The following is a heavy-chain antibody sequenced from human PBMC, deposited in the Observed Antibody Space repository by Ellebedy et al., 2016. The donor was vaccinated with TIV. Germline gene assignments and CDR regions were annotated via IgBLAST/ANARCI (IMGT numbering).Heavy chain of an antibody. CDR3: ARVGWDLVAASDG. CDR1: GITFSTHN. D-gene: IGHD1-26*01. Sequence: PGGSLRLSCTASGITFSTHNLHWVRHASGKGLEWVAVIGHDGSNKYYAASLEGRFTISRDNSKNKLYLQMNSLRPDDTAVYYCARVGWDLVAASDGWGHGTMVTVSS. V-gene: IGHV3-33*01. J-gene: IGHJ3*01. CDR2: IGHDGSNK.